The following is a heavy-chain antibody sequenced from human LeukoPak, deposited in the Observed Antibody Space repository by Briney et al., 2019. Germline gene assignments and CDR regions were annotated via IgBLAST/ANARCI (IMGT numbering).Heavy chain of an antibody. J-gene: IGHJ3*02. V-gene: IGHV3-33*01. CDR3: ARDRGGSYYS. Sequence: GGSLRLSCAASGFTFSSYGMHWVRQAPGKGLEWVVVIWYDGSNKYYADSVKGRFTISRDNSKNTLYLQMNSLRAEDTAVYYCARDRGGSYYSWGQGTMVTVSS. D-gene: IGHD1-26*01. CDR2: IWYDGSNK. CDR1: GFTFSSYG.